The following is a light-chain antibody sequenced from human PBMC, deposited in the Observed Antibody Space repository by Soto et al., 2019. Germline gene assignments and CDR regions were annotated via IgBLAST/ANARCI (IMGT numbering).Light chain of an antibody. CDR2: GNS. J-gene: IGLJ1*01. CDR3: QSYDNSLSVYV. Sequence: QSVLTQPPSVSGAPGQRVTMSCPGSSSNIGAHYDVHWYQQLPGTARKLLIYGNSNRPSGVPDRFSGSKSGTSASLAITRLQAEDEADYYSQSYDNSLSVYVFGTGTKVTVL. V-gene: IGLV1-40*01. CDR1: SSNIGAHYD.